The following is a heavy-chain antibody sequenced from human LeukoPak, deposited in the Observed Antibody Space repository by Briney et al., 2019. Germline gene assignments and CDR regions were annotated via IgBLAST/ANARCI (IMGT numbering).Heavy chain of an antibody. CDR2: IYPGDSDT. CDR3: ARSSVEVAAQIDY. CDR1: GYSFSNYW. J-gene: IGHJ4*02. Sequence: GESLKISCKGFGYSFSNYWIGWVRQMPGKGLEWMGIIYPGDSDTRYSPSFQGQVTISADKSIRTAYLQWSSLKASDTAMYYCARSSVEVAAQIDYWGQGTLVTVSS. V-gene: IGHV5-51*01. D-gene: IGHD2-15*01.